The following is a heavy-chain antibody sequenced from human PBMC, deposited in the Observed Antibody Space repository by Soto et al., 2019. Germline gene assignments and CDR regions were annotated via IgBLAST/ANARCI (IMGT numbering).Heavy chain of an antibody. D-gene: IGHD3-10*01. CDR3: ARDKIAEYYGSGSYRYYYYYGMDV. V-gene: IGHV1-3*01. CDR1: GYTFTSYA. Sequence: ASVKVSCKASGYTFTSYAMHWVRQAPGQRLEWMGWINAGNGNTNYSQKLQGRVTMTTDTSTSTAYMELRSLRSDDTAVYYCARDKIAEYYGSGSYRYYYYYGMDVWGQGTTVTVSS. CDR2: INAGNGNT. J-gene: IGHJ6*02.